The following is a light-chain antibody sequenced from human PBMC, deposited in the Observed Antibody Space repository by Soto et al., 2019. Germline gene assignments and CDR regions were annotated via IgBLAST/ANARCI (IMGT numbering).Light chain of an antibody. CDR3: QQYNNWPPIT. CDR1: QSVSSN. V-gene: IGKV3-15*01. J-gene: IGKJ5*01. CDR2: GAS. Sequence: IVLTPSPGTLSLSPWESATLSFRASQSVSSNLAWYQQKPGQAPRLLIYGASTRATGIPARFSGSGSGTEFTLTISSLQSEDFAVYYCQQYNNWPPITFGQGTRLEI.